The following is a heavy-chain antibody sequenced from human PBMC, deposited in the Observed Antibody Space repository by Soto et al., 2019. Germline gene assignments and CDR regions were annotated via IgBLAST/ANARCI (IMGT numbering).Heavy chain of an antibody. V-gene: IGHV4-30-2*01. D-gene: IGHD5-12*01. J-gene: IGHJ4*02. CDR3: AAGGGLPRYY. CDR1: GGSISNGGYS. CDR2: IYHSGST. Sequence: SETLSLTCAVSGGSISNGGYSWSWIRQPPGKGLEWIGYIYHSGSTYYNPSLKSRVTISVDRSKNQFSLKLSSVTAADTAVYYCAAGGGLPRYYWGQGILVTVSS.